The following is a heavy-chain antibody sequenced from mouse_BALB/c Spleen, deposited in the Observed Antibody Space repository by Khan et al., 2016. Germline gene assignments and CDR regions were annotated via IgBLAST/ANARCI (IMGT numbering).Heavy chain of an antibody. CDR1: GYTFTDYS. CDR3: ARWLLRDYARVY. J-gene: IGHJ4*01. V-gene: IGHV9-2-1*01. D-gene: IGHD2-3*01. CDR2: INTETGEP. Sequence: QIQLEQSGPELKKPGETVKISCKASGYTFTDYSMHWVKQAPGKGLKWMGWINTETGEPTYADDFKGRFAFSLATSASTAYLQINNLKTEDTATYFCARWLLRDYARVYWGQGTSVTVSS.